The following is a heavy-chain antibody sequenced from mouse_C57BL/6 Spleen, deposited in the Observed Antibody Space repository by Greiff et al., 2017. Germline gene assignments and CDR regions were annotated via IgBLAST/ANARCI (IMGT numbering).Heavy chain of an antibody. D-gene: IGHD4-1*02. Sequence: QVQLQQPGAELVMPGASVKLSCKASGYTFTSYWMHWVKQRPGQGLEWIGEIDPSDSYTNYNQKFKGKSTLTVDKSSSTAYMQLSSLTSEDSAVYSCARRSQLGFDYWGQGTTLTVSS. J-gene: IGHJ2*01. CDR3: ARRSQLGFDY. V-gene: IGHV1-69*01. CDR1: GYTFTSYW. CDR2: IDPSDSYT.